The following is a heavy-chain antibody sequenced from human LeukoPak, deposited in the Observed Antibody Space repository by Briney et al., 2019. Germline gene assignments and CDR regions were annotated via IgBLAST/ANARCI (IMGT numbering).Heavy chain of an antibody. Sequence: PGGSLRLSCAASGFTFSSYGMSWVRQAPGKGLEWVSAISGSGGSTYYADSVKGRFTISRDNSKNTLYLQMNSLRAEDTAVYYCAKDNEPASRIGPFDPWGQGTLVTVSS. CDR2: ISGSGGST. CDR1: GFTFSSYG. V-gene: IGHV3-23*01. J-gene: IGHJ5*02. CDR3: AKDNEPASRIGPFDP. D-gene: IGHD1-26*01.